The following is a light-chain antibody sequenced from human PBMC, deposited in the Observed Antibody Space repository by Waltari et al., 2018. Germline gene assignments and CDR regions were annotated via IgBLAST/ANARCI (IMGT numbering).Light chain of an antibody. CDR3: QHRGTWPLS. Sequence: EIVLPPSPATLSLSPGERAPLSCRASQTVGSFLAWYQQKPGQAPRLLIYDASNRATGTPTRFSGSGSGTDFTLTISSLEPEDFAVYYCQHRGTWPLSFGPGTTV. V-gene: IGKV3-11*01. CDR2: DAS. CDR1: QTVGSF. J-gene: IGKJ3*01.